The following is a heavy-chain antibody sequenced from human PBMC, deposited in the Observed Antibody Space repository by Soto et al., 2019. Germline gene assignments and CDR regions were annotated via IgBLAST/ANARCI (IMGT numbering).Heavy chain of an antibody. CDR2: ISYDGSNK. CDR3: AKGTYGSGSHPSDYGMDV. V-gene: IGHV3-30*18. J-gene: IGHJ6*02. CDR1: GFTFSSYG. Sequence: VQLVESGGGVVQPGRSLRLSCAASGFTFSSYGMHWVRQAPGKGLEWVAVISYDGSNKYYADSVKGRFTISRDNSKNTLYLQMNSLRAEDTAVYYCAKGTYGSGSHPSDYGMDVWGQGTTVTVSS. D-gene: IGHD3-10*01.